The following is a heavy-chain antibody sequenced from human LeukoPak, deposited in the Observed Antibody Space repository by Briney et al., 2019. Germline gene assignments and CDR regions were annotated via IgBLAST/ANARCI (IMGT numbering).Heavy chain of an antibody. CDR2: SGST. D-gene: IGHD3-16*01. CDR1: GASISSYY. CDR3: ARGGNYNFDY. J-gene: IGHJ4*02. V-gene: IGHV4-59*01. Sequence: SETLSLTCTVSGASISSYYWSWIRQPPGKGLEWIDSGSTNYNPPLKSRVTISVDTSKNQFSLNLRSVTAADTAVYYCARGGNYNFDYWGQGTLVTVSS.